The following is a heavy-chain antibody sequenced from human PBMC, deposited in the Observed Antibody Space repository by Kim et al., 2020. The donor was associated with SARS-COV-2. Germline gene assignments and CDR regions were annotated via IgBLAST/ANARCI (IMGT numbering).Heavy chain of an antibody. CDR2: YTSGRN. V-gene: IGHV4-4*07. Sequence: YTSGRNNYNPSLRSRVTMSGEMSKNQCSLKLSSVTAADTAVYYCASALGHWGQGTLVTVSS. CDR3: ASALGH. J-gene: IGHJ4*02. D-gene: IGHD3-16*02.